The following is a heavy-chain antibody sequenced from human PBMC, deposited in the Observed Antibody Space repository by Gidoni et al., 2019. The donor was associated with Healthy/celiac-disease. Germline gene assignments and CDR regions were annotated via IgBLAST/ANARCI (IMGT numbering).Heavy chain of an antibody. CDR1: GFTFSSYW. Sequence: EVQLVESGGGLVQPGGSLRLSCAASGFTFSSYWMSWVRQAPGKGLEWVANIKQDGSEKYYVDSVKGRFTISRDNAKNSLYLQMNSLRAEDTAVYYCASQPGPAKYCGGDCYPYNWFDPWGQGTLVTVSS. J-gene: IGHJ5*02. V-gene: IGHV3-7*01. CDR3: ASQPGPAKYCGGDCYPYNWFDP. D-gene: IGHD2-21*02. CDR2: IKQDGSEK.